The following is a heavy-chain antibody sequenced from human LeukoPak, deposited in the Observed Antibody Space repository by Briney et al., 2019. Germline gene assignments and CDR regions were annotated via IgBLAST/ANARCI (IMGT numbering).Heavy chain of an antibody. Sequence: GASVKVSFKASGYTFSSYGISWVRQAPGQGLEWIGWISAYNGNTNYAQKLQGRVTMTTDTSTSTAYMELRSLRSDDTAVYYCARPAAMGLSHFDYWGQGTLVTVSS. CDR3: ARPAAMGLSHFDY. V-gene: IGHV1-18*04. D-gene: IGHD3-16*02. J-gene: IGHJ4*02. CDR2: ISAYNGNT. CDR1: GYTFSSYG.